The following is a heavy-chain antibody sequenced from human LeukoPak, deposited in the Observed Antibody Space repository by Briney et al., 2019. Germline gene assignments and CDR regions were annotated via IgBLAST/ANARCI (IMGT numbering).Heavy chain of an antibody. D-gene: IGHD3-10*02. Sequence: SVKVSCKASGGSFSSYAISWVRQAPGQGLEWMGRIIPILGIANYAQKFQGRVTITADKSTSTAYMELSSLRSEDTAVYYCARFGRLFGVMDVWGQGTTVTVSS. J-gene: IGHJ6*02. V-gene: IGHV1-69*04. CDR2: IIPILGIA. CDR1: GGSFSSYA. CDR3: ARFGRLFGVMDV.